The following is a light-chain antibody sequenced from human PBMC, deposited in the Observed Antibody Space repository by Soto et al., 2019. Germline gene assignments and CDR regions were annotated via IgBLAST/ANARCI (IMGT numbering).Light chain of an antibody. J-gene: IGKJ5*01. CDR2: DAS. CDR1: QNINNY. CDR3: QHYDHLPIT. Sequence: DIQMTQSPSSLSASVGDRVTITCQASQNINNYLNWYQQKPGRAPKLLIYDASNLEAGVPSRFRGSGSGTDFTFTISSLQTEEIATYYCQHYDHLPITFGQGTRLEIK. V-gene: IGKV1-33*01.